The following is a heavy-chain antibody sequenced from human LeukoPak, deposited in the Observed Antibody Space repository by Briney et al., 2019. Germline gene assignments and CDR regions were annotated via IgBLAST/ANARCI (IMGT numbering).Heavy chain of an antibody. D-gene: IGHD3-10*01. Sequence: SETLSLTCTVSGGSISSYYWSWIRQPPGKGLEWIGYIYYSGSTNYNPSLKSRVTISVDTSKNQFSLKLSSVTAADTAVYYCARVLLWGSHDYVFDYWGQGTLVTVSS. CDR3: ARVLLWGSHDYVFDY. CDR1: GGSISSYY. CDR2: IYYSGST. V-gene: IGHV4-59*01. J-gene: IGHJ4*02.